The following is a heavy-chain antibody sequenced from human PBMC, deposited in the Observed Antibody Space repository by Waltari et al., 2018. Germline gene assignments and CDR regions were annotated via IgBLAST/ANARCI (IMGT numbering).Heavy chain of an antibody. V-gene: IGHV3-74*03. CDR1: GFTFSSYW. J-gene: IGHJ4*02. CDR3: ARYVVVTAGDY. CDR2: ITGDWSGT. D-gene: IGHD2-21*02. Sequence: EVQLVESGGGLVQPGGSLRLSCEASGFTFSSYWLDWVRQVPGKGLGWVGSITGDWSGTTYGASGKGRFTISRDNAKKTLFLQMNSLRDEDTAVYYCARYVVVTAGDYWGQGTLVAVSS.